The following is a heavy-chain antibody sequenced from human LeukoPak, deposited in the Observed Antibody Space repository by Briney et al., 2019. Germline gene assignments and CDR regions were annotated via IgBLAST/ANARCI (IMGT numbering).Heavy chain of an antibody. Sequence: PSETLSLTCTVSGGSISSSSYYWGWIRQPPGKGLEWIGCIYYSGSTYYNPSLKSRVTISVDTSKNQFSLKLSSVTAADTAVYYCARGGPSSWYYYYYYMDVWGKGTTVTVSS. D-gene: IGHD6-13*01. J-gene: IGHJ6*03. CDR3: ARGGPSSWYYYYYYMDV. CDR2: IYYSGST. CDR1: GGSISSSSYY. V-gene: IGHV4-39*01.